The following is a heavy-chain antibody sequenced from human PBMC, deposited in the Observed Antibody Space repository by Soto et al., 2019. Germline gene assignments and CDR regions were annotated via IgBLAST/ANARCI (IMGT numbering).Heavy chain of an antibody. V-gene: IGHV3-30-3*01. CDR3: ARDSRNYDILTGYYPDY. D-gene: IGHD3-9*01. CDR1: GFTFSSYA. CDR2: ISYDGSNK. Sequence: GGSLRLSCAASGFTFSSYAMHWVRQAPGKGLEWVAVISYDGSNKYYADSVKGRFTISRDNSKNTLYLQMNSLRAEDTAVYYCARDSRNYDILTGYYPDYWGQGTLVTVSS. J-gene: IGHJ4*02.